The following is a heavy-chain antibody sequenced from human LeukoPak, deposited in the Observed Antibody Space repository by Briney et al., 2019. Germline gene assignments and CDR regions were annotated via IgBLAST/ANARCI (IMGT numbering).Heavy chain of an antibody. CDR1: GDSVSSNSAV. J-gene: IGHJ4*02. Sequence: SQTLSLTCAISGDSVSSNSAVWHWIRQSPSRGLEWLGKTYYRSRWYNDSAVSVKSRITISPDTSKNQFSLHLNSVTPEDTAVYYCAMTGCANSSCLYYFVSWGQGTLVTVSS. CDR2: TYYRSRWYN. D-gene: IGHD2-15*01. CDR3: AMTGCANSSCLYYFVS. V-gene: IGHV6-1*01.